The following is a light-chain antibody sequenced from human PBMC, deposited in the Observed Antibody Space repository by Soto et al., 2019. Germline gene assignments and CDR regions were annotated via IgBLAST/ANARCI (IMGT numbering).Light chain of an antibody. J-gene: IGLJ1*01. CDR1: SSDVGSYNL. Sequence: QSALTQPASVSGSPGQSITISCTGTSSDVGSYNLVSWYQQHPGKAPKLMIYEVSLRPSGVPDRFSGSKSGNTASLTVSGLQAEDEADYYCSSYAGSTNYVFGNGTKVTVL. CDR3: SSYAGSTNYV. V-gene: IGLV2-14*02. CDR2: EVS.